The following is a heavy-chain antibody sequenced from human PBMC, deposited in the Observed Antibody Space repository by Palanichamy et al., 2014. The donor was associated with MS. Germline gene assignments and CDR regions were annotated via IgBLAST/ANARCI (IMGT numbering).Heavy chain of an antibody. CDR1: GFTFSSYA. D-gene: IGHD6-19*01. CDR3: AKRDAVAGVIDY. CDR2: ISHNGGST. J-gene: IGHJ4*02. Sequence: EVQLLESGGGLVQPGGSLRLSCAASGFTFSSYAMGWVRQAPGKGLEWVSIISHNGGSTYYADSVKGRLTISRDNSKNTLYLQMNSLRAEDTAVYYCAKRDAVAGVIDYWGQGTLVTVSS. V-gene: IGHV3-23*01.